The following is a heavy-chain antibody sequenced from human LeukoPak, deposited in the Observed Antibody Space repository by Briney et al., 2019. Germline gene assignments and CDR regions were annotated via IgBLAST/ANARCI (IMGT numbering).Heavy chain of an antibody. J-gene: IGHJ4*02. CDR2: IIPIFGTA. V-gene: IGHV1-69*13. Sequence: SVKVSCKASGGTFSSYAISWVRQAPGQGLEWMGGIIPIFGTANYAQKFQGRVTITADESTSTAYMELSSLRSEDTAVYYCAREGADNWNPIDYWGQGTLVTVSS. CDR3: AREGADNWNPIDY. CDR1: GGTFSSYA. D-gene: IGHD1-20*01.